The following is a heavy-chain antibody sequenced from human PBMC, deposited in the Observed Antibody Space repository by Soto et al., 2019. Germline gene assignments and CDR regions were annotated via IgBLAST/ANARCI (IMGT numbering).Heavy chain of an antibody. J-gene: IGHJ4*02. V-gene: IGHV4-4*07. D-gene: IGHD3-16*01. CDR2: IYTSGTT. CDR1: GGSMSSNY. CDR3: AREGGESSDGLYYFDS. Sequence: SETLSLTCTVSGGSMSSNYWSWIRQSAGKGLEWIAGIYTSGTTNYNPSVESRVAMSVDTSKNQFSLKLTSVTAADTAVYFCAREGGESSDGLYYFDSWGQGSLVTVSS.